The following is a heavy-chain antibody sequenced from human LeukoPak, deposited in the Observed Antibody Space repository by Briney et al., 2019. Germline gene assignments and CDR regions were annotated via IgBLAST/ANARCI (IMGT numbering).Heavy chain of an antibody. CDR3: ATTVYDSSGYAFDY. V-gene: IGHV1-24*01. D-gene: IGHD3-22*01. Sequence: ASVKVSCKVSGYTLTELSMHWVRQAPGKGVEWMGGFDPEDGETIYAQKFQGRVTMTEDTSTDTAYMELSSLRSEDTAVYYCATTVYDSSGYAFDYWGQGTLVTVSS. J-gene: IGHJ4*02. CDR2: FDPEDGET. CDR1: GYTLTELS.